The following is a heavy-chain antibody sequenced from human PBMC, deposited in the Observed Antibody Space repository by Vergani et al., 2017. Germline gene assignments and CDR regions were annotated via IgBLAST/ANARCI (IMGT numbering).Heavy chain of an antibody. Sequence: QVQLQESGPGLVKPSETLSLTCTVSGGSISSYYWSWIRQPPGKGLEWIGYIYYSGSTNYNPSLKSRVTISVDTSKNQFTLKLSSVTAADTAVYYCARLDPVGATAFDPWGQGTLVTVSS. J-gene: IGHJ5*02. V-gene: IGHV4-59*01. D-gene: IGHD1-26*01. CDR1: GGSISSYY. CDR2: IYYSGST. CDR3: ARLDPVGATAFDP.